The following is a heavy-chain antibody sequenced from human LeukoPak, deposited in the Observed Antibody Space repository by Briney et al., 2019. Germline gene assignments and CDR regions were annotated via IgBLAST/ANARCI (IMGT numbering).Heavy chain of an antibody. Sequence: PGGSLRLSCAASRFTFSNYDMHWVRQAPGRGLEWVAFIQYSGSKKYYVDSVEGRFTISRDNSKNTLYVQMNTLRTEDTAVYYCAKGGRHGHSSYERGYFEFWGQGALVTVSS. CDR2: IQYSGSKK. J-gene: IGHJ4*02. D-gene: IGHD2-15*01. CDR3: AKGGRHGHSSYERGYFEF. CDR1: RFTFSNYD. V-gene: IGHV3-30*02.